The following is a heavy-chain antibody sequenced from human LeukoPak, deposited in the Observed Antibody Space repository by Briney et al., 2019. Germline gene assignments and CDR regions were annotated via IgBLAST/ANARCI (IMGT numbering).Heavy chain of an antibody. D-gene: IGHD4-23*01. CDR1: GFTVSSNY. J-gene: IGHJ4*02. CDR2: IYSGGST. CDR3: ARDRWDYGGNSGLDY. V-gene: IGHV3-66*02. Sequence: GGSLRLSCAASGFTVSSNYMGWVRQAPGKGLEWVSVIYSGGSTYYADSVKGRFTISRDNSKNTLYLQMNSLRAEDTAVYYCARDRWDYGGNSGLDYWGQGTLVTVSS.